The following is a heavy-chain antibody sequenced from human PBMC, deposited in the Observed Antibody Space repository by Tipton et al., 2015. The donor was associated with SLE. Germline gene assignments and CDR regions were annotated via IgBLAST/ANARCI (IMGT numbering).Heavy chain of an antibody. CDR3: ARDRGGDAFDI. J-gene: IGHJ3*02. CDR2: ISAYNGNR. V-gene: IGHV1-18*04. CDR1: GYTFTTYF. Sequence: QLVQSGAEVKKPGASVKVSCTASGYTFTTYFITWVRQAPGQGLEWMGWISAYNGNRKYAKKVQGRVTMTTDTSTSTAYLELRSLRSDDTGVYYCARDRGGDAFDILGQGTMVTVSS. D-gene: IGHD3-10*01.